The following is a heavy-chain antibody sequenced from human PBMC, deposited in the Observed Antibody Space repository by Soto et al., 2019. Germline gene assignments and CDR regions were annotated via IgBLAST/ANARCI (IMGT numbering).Heavy chain of an antibody. CDR1: GGSISSGGYY. J-gene: IGHJ6*03. CDR3: ARDLRSYGDYAFGDYYYYMDV. Sequence: PSETLSLTCTVSGGSISSGGYYWSWIRQHPGKGLEWIGYIYYSGSTYYNPSLKSRVTISVDTSKNQFSLKLSSVTAADTAVYYCARDLRSYGDYAFGDYYYYMDVWGKGTTVTVSS. V-gene: IGHV4-31*03. D-gene: IGHD4-17*01. CDR2: IYYSGST.